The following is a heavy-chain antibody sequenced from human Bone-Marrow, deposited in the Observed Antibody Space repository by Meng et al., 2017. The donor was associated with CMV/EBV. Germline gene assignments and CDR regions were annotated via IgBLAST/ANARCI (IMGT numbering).Heavy chain of an antibody. J-gene: IGHJ5*02. D-gene: IGHD6-13*01. CDR1: GFTVSYNY. CDR3: ASGQQLVPGGGWFDP. V-gene: IGHV3-66*01. CDR2: IYSDGST. Sequence: GESLKISCAASGFTVSYNYMSWVRQAPGKGLEWVSLIYSDGSTYYTDSVRGRFTISRDNSKNTLYLQMNSLRAEDTAVYYCASGQQLVPGGGWFDPWGQGTLVTVSS.